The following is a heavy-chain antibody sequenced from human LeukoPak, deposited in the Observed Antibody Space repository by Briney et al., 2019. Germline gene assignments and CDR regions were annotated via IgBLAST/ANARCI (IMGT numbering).Heavy chain of an antibody. CDR1: GYTFTSYA. Sequence: SVKVSCKASGYTFTSYAMHWVRQAPGQRLEWMGWINAGNGNTKYSQKFQGRVTITRDTSASTAYMELSSLRSEDTAVYYCARAFRGYDGYSDYWGQGTLVTVSS. CDR2: INAGNGNT. V-gene: IGHV1-3*01. D-gene: IGHD5-12*01. J-gene: IGHJ4*02. CDR3: ARAFRGYDGYSDY.